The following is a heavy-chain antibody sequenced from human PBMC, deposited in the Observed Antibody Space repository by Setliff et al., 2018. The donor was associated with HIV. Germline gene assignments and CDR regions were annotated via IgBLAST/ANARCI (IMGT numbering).Heavy chain of an antibody. Sequence: PGGSLRLSCVASEFTFSSSWMTWVRQAPGKGLEWVANIEQHGSVKDYVDSVRGRFTISRDNARNSLYLQMDSLRDEDTAVYYCVRAIQGAYDIWGQGTMVTVS. CDR2: IEQHGSVK. J-gene: IGHJ3*02. CDR3: VRAIQGAYDI. CDR1: EFTFSSSW. V-gene: IGHV3-7*01. D-gene: IGHD3-3*01.